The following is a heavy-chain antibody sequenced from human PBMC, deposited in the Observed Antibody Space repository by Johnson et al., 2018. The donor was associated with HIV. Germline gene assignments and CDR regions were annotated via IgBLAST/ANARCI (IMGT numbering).Heavy chain of an antibody. Sequence: QVQLVESGGGVVQPGGSLRLSCPTSGFTFSSFGMHWVRQAPGKGLEWVAVISYDGSNKYYADSVKGRFTISRENSKNTLYLQMNSLRAEDPAVYYCAGEGGGQMGDAFDIWGQGTMVTVSS. V-gene: IGHV3-30*03. J-gene: IGHJ3*02. D-gene: IGHD2-8*01. CDR3: AGEGGGQMGDAFDI. CDR1: GFTFSSFG. CDR2: ISYDGSNK.